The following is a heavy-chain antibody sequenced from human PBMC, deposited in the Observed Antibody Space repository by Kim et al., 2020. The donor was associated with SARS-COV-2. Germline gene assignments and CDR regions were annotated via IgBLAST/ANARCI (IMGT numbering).Heavy chain of an antibody. D-gene: IGHD5-12*01. Sequence: SETLSLTCTVSGGSISSGSYYWSWIRQPAGKGLEWIGRIYTSGSTNYNPSLKSRVTISVDTSKNQFSLKLSSVTAADTAVYYCARGVGSGYDNYYYGMDVWGQGTTVTVSS. CDR2: IYTSGST. V-gene: IGHV4-61*02. CDR1: GGSISSGSYY. J-gene: IGHJ6*02. CDR3: ARGVGSGYDNYYYGMDV.